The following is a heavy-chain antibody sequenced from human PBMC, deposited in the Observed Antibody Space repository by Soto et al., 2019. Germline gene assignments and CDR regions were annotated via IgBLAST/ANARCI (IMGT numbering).Heavy chain of an antibody. CDR3: ATLGYCSGGSCDNVDF. V-gene: IGHV3-23*01. Sequence: HPGGSLRLSCAASGFTFSSYAMSWVRQAPGKGLEWVAAISGNGGSTYYADSVKGRFTISRDNSKDTLYLQMNSLRAEDTAVYYCATLGYCSGGSCDNVDFWGQGTLVTVSS. D-gene: IGHD2-15*01. J-gene: IGHJ4*02. CDR2: ISGNGGST. CDR1: GFTFSSYA.